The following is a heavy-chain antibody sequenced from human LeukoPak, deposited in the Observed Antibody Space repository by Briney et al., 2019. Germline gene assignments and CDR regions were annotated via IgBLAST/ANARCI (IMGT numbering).Heavy chain of an antibody. J-gene: IGHJ4*02. CDR3: VSKSTDHGELRFDY. D-gene: IGHD4-17*01. CDR1: GDSTNTYF. CDR2: FYNTGTT. V-gene: IGHV4-59*01. Sequence: SETLSLTCTISGDSTNTYFWSWIRQPPGKGPEWIGYFYNTGTTNYNPSLKSRVNIAVDTTKNQFSLKVNSVTAADTGVYYCVSKSTDHGELRFDYWGQGTLVTVSS.